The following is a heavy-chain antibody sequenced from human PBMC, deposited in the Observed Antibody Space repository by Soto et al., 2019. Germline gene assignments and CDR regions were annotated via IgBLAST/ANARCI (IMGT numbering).Heavy chain of an antibody. CDR2: ISWNSGSI. Sequence: EVQLVESGGGLVQPGRSLRLSCAASGFTFDDYAMHWVRQAPGKGLEWVSGISWNSGSIGYADSVKGRFTISRDNATNSLYLQMNGLRAEDTALYYCAKDIGGIAAAGITPEYGMDVWGQGTTVTVSS. CDR1: GFTFDDYA. V-gene: IGHV3-9*01. CDR3: AKDIGGIAAAGITPEYGMDV. J-gene: IGHJ6*02. D-gene: IGHD6-13*01.